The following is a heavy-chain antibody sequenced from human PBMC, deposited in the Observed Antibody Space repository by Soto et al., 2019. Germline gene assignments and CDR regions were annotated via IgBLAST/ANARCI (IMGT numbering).Heavy chain of an antibody. D-gene: IGHD1-1*01. Sequence: GGSLRLSCAAAGFTFSSYGMHWVRQAPGKGLEWVAVIWYDGSNKYYADSVKGRFTISRDNSKNTLYLQMNSLRAEDTAVYYCARGLGTHDAFDIWGQGTMVTVSS. CDR2: IWYDGSNK. J-gene: IGHJ3*02. V-gene: IGHV3-33*01. CDR3: ARGLGTHDAFDI. CDR1: GFTFSSYG.